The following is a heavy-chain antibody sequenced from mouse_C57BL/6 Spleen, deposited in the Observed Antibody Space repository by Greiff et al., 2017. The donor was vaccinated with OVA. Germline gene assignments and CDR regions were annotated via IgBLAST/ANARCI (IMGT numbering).Heavy chain of an antibody. CDR3: AGAYYGSRESLDAMDY. CDR1: GYTFTSYW. Sequence: QVQLQQSGAELVKPGASVKLSCKASGYTFTSYWMQWVKQRPGQGLEWIGEIDPSDSYTNYNQKFKGKATLTVDTSSSTAYMQLSSLTSEDSAVYYCAGAYYGSRESLDAMDYWGQGTSVTVSS. J-gene: IGHJ4*01. V-gene: IGHV1-50*01. CDR2: IDPSDSYT. D-gene: IGHD1-1*01.